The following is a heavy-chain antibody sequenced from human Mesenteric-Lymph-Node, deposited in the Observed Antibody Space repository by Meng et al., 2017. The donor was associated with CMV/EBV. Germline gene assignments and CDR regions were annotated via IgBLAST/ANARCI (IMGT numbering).Heavy chain of an antibody. V-gene: IGHV4-39*01. CDR1: GGSISSSSYY. Sequence: SETLSLTCTVSGGSISSSSYYWGWIRQPPGKGLEWIGSIYYSGSTYYNPSLKSRVTISVDTSKNQFSLKLSSVTAADTAVYYCARHSITIFGVVIQLFDYWGQGTLVTVSS. CDR2: IYYSGST. CDR3: ARHSITIFGVVIQLFDY. D-gene: IGHD3-3*01. J-gene: IGHJ4*02.